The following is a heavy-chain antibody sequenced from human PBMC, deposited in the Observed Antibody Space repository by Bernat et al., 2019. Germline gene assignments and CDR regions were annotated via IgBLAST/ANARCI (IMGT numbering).Heavy chain of an antibody. CDR3: ARDNIAVAGGFDY. V-gene: IGHV1-3*01. Sequence: QVQLVQSGAEVKKPGASVKVSCKASGYTFTSYAMHWVRQAPGQRLEWMGRINAGNGNTKYSQKFQGRVTITRDTSASTAYMELSSLRSEDTAVYYCARDNIAVAGGFDYWGQGTLVTVSS. D-gene: IGHD6-19*01. CDR2: INAGNGNT. J-gene: IGHJ4*02. CDR1: GYTFTSYA.